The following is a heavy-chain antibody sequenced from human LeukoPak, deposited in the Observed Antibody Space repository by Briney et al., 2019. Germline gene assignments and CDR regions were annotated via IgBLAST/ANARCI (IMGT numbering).Heavy chain of an antibody. CDR1: GFTFSSYA. Sequence: GGSLRLSCAASGFTFSSYAMSWVRQAPGKGLEWVSAISGSGGGTYYADSVKGRFTISRDNSKNTLYLQMHSLRAEDTAVYYCAKDLADIVVVPAADFDYWGQGTLVTVSS. V-gene: IGHV3-23*01. CDR2: ISGSGGGT. J-gene: IGHJ4*02. D-gene: IGHD2-2*01. CDR3: AKDLADIVVVPAADFDY.